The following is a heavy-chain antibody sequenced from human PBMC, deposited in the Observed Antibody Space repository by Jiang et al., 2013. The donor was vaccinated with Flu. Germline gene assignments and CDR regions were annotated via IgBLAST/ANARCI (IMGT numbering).Heavy chain of an antibody. Sequence: GAEVKKPGASVKVSCKASGYTFTSYAMHWVRQAPGQRLEWMGWINAGNGNTKYSQKFQGRVTITRDTSASTAYMELSSLRSEDTAVYYCARSPISGWYWFDPWGQGTLVTVSS. D-gene: IGHD6-19*01. CDR2: INAGNGNT. J-gene: IGHJ5*02. CDR3: ARSPISGWYWFDP. CDR1: GYTFTSYA. V-gene: IGHV1-3*01.